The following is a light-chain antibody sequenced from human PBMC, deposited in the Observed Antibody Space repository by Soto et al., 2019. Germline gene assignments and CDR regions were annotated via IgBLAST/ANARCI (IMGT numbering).Light chain of an antibody. J-gene: IGKJ1*01. CDR1: QSVKNW. CDR3: QQYYTFPT. V-gene: IGKV1-5*03. Sequence: DIHMTQSPSTLSASVGDRVTITCRASQSVKNWLAWYQQKPGKAPKLLIYKTSSLESGVPSRFSGSGSETEFTLTLSSLQPDDFATYFCQQYYTFPTFGQGTNV. CDR2: KTS.